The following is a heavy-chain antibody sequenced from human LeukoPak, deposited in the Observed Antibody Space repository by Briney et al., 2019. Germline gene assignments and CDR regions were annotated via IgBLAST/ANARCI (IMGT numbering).Heavy chain of an antibody. CDR1: GYTFHIYA. D-gene: IGHD5-24*01. CDR2: ITPSGGT. Sequence: ASVKVSCTASGYTFHIYAIHWVRQAPGQGLEWMGWITPSGGTNYPQKFQGRVAITWNTSITTAYMDLSRLTTHGTAVYYCARDRYGDGFAHLDYWGQGALVTVSS. V-gene: IGHV1-2*02. J-gene: IGHJ4*02. CDR3: ARDRYGDGFAHLDY.